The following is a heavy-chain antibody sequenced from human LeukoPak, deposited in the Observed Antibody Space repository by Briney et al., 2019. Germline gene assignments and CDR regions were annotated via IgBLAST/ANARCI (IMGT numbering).Heavy chain of an antibody. Sequence: QPGGSLRLSCAASGFTFSSYWMSWVRQAPGKGVEWVANIKQDGSEKYYVDSVKGRFTISRDNAKNSLYLQMNSLRAEDTAVYYCARDSGWSALGVVDYWGQGTLVTVSS. V-gene: IGHV3-7*01. J-gene: IGHJ4*02. D-gene: IGHD6-19*01. CDR2: IKQDGSEK. CDR3: ARDSGWSALGVVDY. CDR1: GFTFSSYW.